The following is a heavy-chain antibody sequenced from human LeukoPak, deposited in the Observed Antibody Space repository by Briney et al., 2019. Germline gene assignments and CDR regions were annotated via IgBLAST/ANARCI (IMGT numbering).Heavy chain of an antibody. Sequence: PGGSLRLSCAASGFTFSSYWIHWVRQAPGKGLVWVSRINSDGSSTSYAASVKGRFTISRDNAKNALYLQMNSLRAEDTAVYYCAKASFTPRYMDVWGKGTTVAVSS. D-gene: IGHD2-15*01. CDR1: GFTFSSYW. V-gene: IGHV3-74*01. CDR2: INSDGSST. J-gene: IGHJ6*03. CDR3: AKASFTPRYMDV.